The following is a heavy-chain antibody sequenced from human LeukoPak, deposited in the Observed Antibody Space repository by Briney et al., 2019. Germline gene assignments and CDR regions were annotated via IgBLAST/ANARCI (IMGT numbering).Heavy chain of an antibody. CDR1: GGSISSYY. D-gene: IGHD3-22*01. V-gene: IGHV4-59*01. CDR3: ARVGYYDSSGYYYQYYYYYMDV. J-gene: IGHJ6*03. CDR2: IHYRGTT. Sequence: PSETLSLTCTVSGGSISSYYWSWIRQPPGKGLEWIGYIHYRGTTNYNPSLKSRVTISVDTSKNQFSLKLSSVTAADTAVYYCARVGYYDSSGYYYQYYYYYMDVWGKGTTVTVSS.